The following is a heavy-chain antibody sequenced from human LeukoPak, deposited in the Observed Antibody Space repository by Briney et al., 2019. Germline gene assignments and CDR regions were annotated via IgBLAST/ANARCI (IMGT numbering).Heavy chain of an antibody. CDR2: IYTSGST. V-gene: IGHV4-61*02. D-gene: IGHD3-10*01. CDR1: GGSISSGSYH. Sequence: PSETLSLTCTVSGGSISSGSYHWSWIRQPAGKGLEWIGRIYTSGSTNYNPSLKSRVTISVDTSKNQFSLKLSSVTAADTAVYYCARVVYGSGHDAFDIWGQGTMVTVSS. J-gene: IGHJ3*02. CDR3: ARVVYGSGHDAFDI.